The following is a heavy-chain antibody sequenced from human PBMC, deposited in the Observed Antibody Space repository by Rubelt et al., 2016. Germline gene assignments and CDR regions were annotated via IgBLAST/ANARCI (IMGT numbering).Heavy chain of an antibody. CDR2: ISGSGALI. V-gene: IGHV3-48*03. Sequence: EVQLVESGGGLVQPGGSLRLSCATSGFILSNYAMNWVRQVPGKGLEWVAYISGSGALIYYADSVTGRFTISRDNAKNSLLLQMSSLRADDTAVYYCARDSRLVVDYWGLGTLVTVAS. D-gene: IGHD2-2*01. CDR3: ARDSRLVVDY. CDR1: GFILSNYA. J-gene: IGHJ4*02.